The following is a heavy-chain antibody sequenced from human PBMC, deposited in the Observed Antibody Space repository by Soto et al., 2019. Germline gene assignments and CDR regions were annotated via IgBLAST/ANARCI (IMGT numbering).Heavy chain of an antibody. D-gene: IGHD2-21*01. CDR3: ARDLIPAVHEIRFDP. V-gene: IGHV1-69*04. J-gene: IGHJ5*02. Sequence: SVKVSCKASGGTFSSYTISWVRQAPGQGLEWMGRIIPILGIANYAQKFQGRVTITADKSTSTAYMELSSLRSEDTAVYYCARDLIPAVHEIRFDPWGQGTLVTVSS. CDR1: GGTFSSYT. CDR2: IIPILGIA.